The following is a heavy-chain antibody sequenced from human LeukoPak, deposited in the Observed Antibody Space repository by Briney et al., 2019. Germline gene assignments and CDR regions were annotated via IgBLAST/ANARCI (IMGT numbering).Heavy chain of an antibody. D-gene: IGHD3-22*01. CDR1: GGSCSGYY. J-gene: IGHJ4*02. CDR3: GRRSVAYSYDSSGYSPVCYFDY. Sequence: SETLSLTCAVDGGSCSGYYWCWVRQPPGEGVGWIWEINNSRSTNYNPSLKSRVTISVDTSKNQFSLKLSSVTAADTAVYYCGRRSVAYSYDSSGYSPVCYFDYGGQGTLGTVSS. V-gene: IGHV4-34*01. CDR2: INNSRST.